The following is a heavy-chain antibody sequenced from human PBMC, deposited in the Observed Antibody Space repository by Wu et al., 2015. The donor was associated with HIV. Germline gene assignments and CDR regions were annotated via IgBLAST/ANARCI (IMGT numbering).Heavy chain of an antibody. CDR2: INSTSGGT. V-gene: IGHV1-2*02. J-gene: IGHJ4*02. CDR1: GYSFSGYY. Sequence: QVHLVQSGAEVKKPGASVRVSCKASGYSFSGYYLHWVRQVPGQGLEWMGWINSTSGGTNYAPKFQGRVIMTRDTSTATVYMELRRLTSDDTAVYYCARDYVFYYDSGTFDQRGFFDYWGQGTLVIVSS. D-gene: IGHD3-10*01. CDR3: ARDYVFYYDSGTFDQRGFFDY.